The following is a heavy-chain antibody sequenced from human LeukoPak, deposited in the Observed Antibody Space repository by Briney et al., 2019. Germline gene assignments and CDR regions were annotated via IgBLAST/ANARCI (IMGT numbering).Heavy chain of an antibody. D-gene: IGHD1-26*01. CDR3: ARRRRRGSFSSQPTAFDY. V-gene: IGHV4-34*01. CDR2: INHSGST. J-gene: IGHJ4*02. Sequence: SETLSLTCAVYGGSFSGYYWSWIRQPPGKGLEWIGEINHSGSTNYNPSLKSRVTISVDTSKNQFSLKLSSVTAADTAVYYCARRRRRGSFSSQPTAFDYWGQGTLVTVSS. CDR1: GGSFSGYY.